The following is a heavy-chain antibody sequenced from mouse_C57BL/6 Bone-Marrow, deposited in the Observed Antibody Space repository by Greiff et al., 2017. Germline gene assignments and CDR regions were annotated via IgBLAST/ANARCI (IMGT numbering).Heavy chain of an antibody. Sequence: VKLVESGAELARPGASVKMSCKASGYTFTSYTMHWVKQRPGQGLEWIGYINPSSGYTKYNQKFKDMATLTADKSSSTAYMQLSSLTSEDSAVYYCARWKGDWLAYWGQGTLVTVSA. CDR3: ARWKGDWLAY. CDR2: INPSSGYT. CDR1: GYTFTSYT. V-gene: IGHV1-4*01. J-gene: IGHJ3*01.